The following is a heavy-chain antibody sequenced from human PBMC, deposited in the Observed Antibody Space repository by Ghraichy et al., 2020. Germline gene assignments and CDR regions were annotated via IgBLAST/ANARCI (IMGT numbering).Heavy chain of an antibody. CDR3: ARGQLGRWLQFSVLFNY. D-gene: IGHD5-24*01. J-gene: IGHJ4*02. CDR2: ISSSSSYI. V-gene: IGHV3-21*01. Sequence: GGSLRLSCAASGFTFSSYSMNWVRQAPGKGLEWVSSISSSSSYIYYADSVKGRFTISRDNAKNSLYLQMNSLRAEDTAVYYCARGQLGRWLQFSVLFNYWGQGTLVTVSS. CDR1: GFTFSSYS.